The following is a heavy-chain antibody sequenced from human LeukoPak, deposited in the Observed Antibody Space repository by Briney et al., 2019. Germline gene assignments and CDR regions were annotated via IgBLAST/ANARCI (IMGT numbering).Heavy chain of an antibody. V-gene: IGHV4-39*07. CDR3: ASTSSSWSGYFDY. CDR2: IYYSGST. D-gene: IGHD6-13*01. CDR1: GFIFRTYS. Sequence: PGGSLRLSCAASGFIFRTYSMNWIRQPPGKGLEWIGSIYYSGSTYYNPSLKSRVTISVDTSKNQFSLKLSSVTAADTAVYYCASTSSSWSGYFDYWGQGTLVTVSS. J-gene: IGHJ4*02.